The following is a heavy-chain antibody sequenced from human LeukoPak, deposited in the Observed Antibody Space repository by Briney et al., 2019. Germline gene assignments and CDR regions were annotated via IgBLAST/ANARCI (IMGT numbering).Heavy chain of an antibody. CDR1: GYTFTGKY. CDR3: AREGGSYTWRLDY. J-gene: IGHJ4*02. D-gene: IGHD1-26*01. Sequence: ASVKVSCKASGYTFTGKYMHWVRQAPGQGPEWMGWINPNSGNTNYAQKLQGRVTMTTDTSTSTAYMELRSLRSDDTAVYYCAREGGSYTWRLDYWGQGTLVTVSS. CDR2: INPNSGNT. V-gene: IGHV1-18*01.